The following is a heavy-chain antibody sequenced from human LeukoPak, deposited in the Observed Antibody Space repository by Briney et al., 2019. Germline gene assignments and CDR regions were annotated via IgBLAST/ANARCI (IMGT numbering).Heavy chain of an antibody. D-gene: IGHD6-19*01. CDR2: IYYSGST. J-gene: IGHJ4*02. CDR1: DGSISSYF. CDR3: ARDGGYNSGWPYFDY. V-gene: IGHV4-59*01. Sequence: SETLSLTCTVSDGSISSYFWSWIRQPPGKGLEWIGHIYYSGSTNYNPSLKSRVTISVDTSKNQFSLQPRSVTAADTAVYYCARDGGYNSGWPYFDYWGQGTLVPVSS.